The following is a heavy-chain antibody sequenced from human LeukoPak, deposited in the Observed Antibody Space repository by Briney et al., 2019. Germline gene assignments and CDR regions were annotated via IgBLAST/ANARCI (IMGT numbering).Heavy chain of an antibody. CDR1: GFTFSSYS. Sequence: PGGSLRLSCAASGFTFSSYSMNWVRQAPGKGLEWVSSISSSSSYIYYADSVKGRFTISRDNAKNSLYLQMNSLRAEDTALYYCAKDSTLGIVGATHSPGYFDLWGRGTLVTVSS. J-gene: IGHJ2*01. CDR3: AKDSTLGIVGATHSPGYFDL. V-gene: IGHV3-21*04. D-gene: IGHD1-26*01. CDR2: ISSSSSYI.